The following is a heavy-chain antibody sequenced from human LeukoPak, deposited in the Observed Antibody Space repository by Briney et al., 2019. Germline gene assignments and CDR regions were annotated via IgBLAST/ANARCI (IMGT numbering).Heavy chain of an antibody. CDR3: ARGPVGGGDY. CDR2: ISYDGSNK. Sequence: GRSLRLSCAASGFTFSSYAMHWVRQAPGKGLEWVAVISYDGSNKYYADSVKGRFTISRDNAKSTLYLQMNSLRAEDTAVYYCARGPVGGGDYWGQGTLVTVSS. D-gene: IGHD3-16*01. J-gene: IGHJ4*02. CDR1: GFTFSSYA. V-gene: IGHV3-30*04.